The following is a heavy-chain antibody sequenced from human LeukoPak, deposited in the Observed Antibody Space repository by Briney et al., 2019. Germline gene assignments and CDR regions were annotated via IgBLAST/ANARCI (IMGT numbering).Heavy chain of an antibody. CDR1: GYTFNGYY. J-gene: IGHJ4*02. Sequence: VASVTVSCKASGYTFNGYYSHWVRQAPGQGLEWMGWINPNSGGTNYAQKFQGRVTMTRDTSISTAYMELSRLRPDDTAVYYCARHTNAVIGYWGQGTLVTVSS. CDR2: INPNSGGT. V-gene: IGHV1-2*02. CDR3: ARHTNAVIGY. D-gene: IGHD2-21*01.